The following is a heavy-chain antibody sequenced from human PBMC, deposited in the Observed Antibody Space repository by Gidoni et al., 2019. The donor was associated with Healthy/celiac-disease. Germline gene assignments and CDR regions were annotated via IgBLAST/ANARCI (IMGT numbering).Heavy chain of an antibody. J-gene: IGHJ6*02. V-gene: IGHV4-34*01. CDR1: GGSFSGYY. Sequence: QVQLQQWGAGLLKPSETLSLTCAVYGGSFSGYYWSWIRQPPGKGLEWIGEINHSGSTNYNPSLKSRVTISVDTSKNQFSLKLSSVTAADTAVYYCARRGAPIAARRSVQYYYYGMDVWGQGTTVTVSS. D-gene: IGHD6-6*01. CDR2: INHSGST. CDR3: ARRGAPIAARRSVQYYYYGMDV.